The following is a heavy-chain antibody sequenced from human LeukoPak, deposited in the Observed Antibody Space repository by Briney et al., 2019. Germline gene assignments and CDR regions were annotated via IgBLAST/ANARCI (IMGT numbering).Heavy chain of an antibody. CDR3: ARDGWSPDY. Sequence: GGSLRLSCAASGFTFRRYWMSWVRQAPGKGLEWVANIKQAGSEKYYVDSVKGRFTISRDNAKNSLYLQMNSLRAEDTAVYYCARDGWSPDYWGQGTLVTVSS. CDR1: GFTFRRYW. J-gene: IGHJ4*02. CDR2: IKQAGSEK. V-gene: IGHV3-7*01.